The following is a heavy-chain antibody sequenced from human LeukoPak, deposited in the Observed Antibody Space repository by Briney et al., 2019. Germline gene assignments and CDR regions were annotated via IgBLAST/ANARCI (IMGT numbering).Heavy chain of an antibody. CDR1: GFTFSSYA. V-gene: IGHV3-30-3*01. CDR3: ASGQTGVDY. CDR2: ISYDGSNK. Sequence: GGSLRLSCAASGFTFSSYAMHWVRQAPGKGLEWVAVISYDGSNKYYADSVKGRFTISRDNSKNTLYLQMNSLRAEDTAVYYCASGQTGVDYWGQGTLVTVSS. J-gene: IGHJ4*02. D-gene: IGHD7-27*01.